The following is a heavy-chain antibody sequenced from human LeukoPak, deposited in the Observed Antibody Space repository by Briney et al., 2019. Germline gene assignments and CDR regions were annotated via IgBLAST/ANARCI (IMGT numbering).Heavy chain of an antibody. V-gene: IGHV4-34*01. Sequence: PPETLSLTCAVYGGSFSGYYWSWIRQPPGKGLEWIGEINHSGSTNYNPSLKSRVTISVDTSKNQFSLKLSSVTAADTAVYYCARGELAVAGYDFDYWGQGTLVTVSS. CDR3: ARGELAVAGYDFDY. CDR2: INHSGST. J-gene: IGHJ4*02. D-gene: IGHD6-19*01. CDR1: GGSFSGYY.